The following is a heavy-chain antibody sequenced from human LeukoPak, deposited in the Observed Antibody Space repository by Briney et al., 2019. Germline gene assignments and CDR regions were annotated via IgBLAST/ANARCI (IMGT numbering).Heavy chain of an antibody. CDR3: ARDGASTADDY. Sequence: GGSLRLSCAASGFSFSKYDIHWVRQATGKGLEWVSAIGITGDTYYIDSVKGRFTISRENAKNSLYLQMNSLRAEDTAVYYCARDGASTADDYWGQGTLVTVSS. J-gene: IGHJ4*02. D-gene: IGHD4-17*01. V-gene: IGHV3-13*01. CDR2: IGITGDT. CDR1: GFSFSKYD.